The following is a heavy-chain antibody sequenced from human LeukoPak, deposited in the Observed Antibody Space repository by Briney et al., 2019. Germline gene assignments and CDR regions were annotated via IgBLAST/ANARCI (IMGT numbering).Heavy chain of an antibody. Sequence: GGSLRLSCAASGFTFSSYSMNWVRQAPGKGLEWVSYISSSSSTIYYADSVKGRFTISRDNARNSMYLQMNSLRAEDTAVYYCARDRGGVLRSLEWSHYLGYWGQGTLVTVSS. CDR3: ARDRGGVLRSLEWSHYLGY. CDR2: ISSSSSTI. CDR1: GFTFSSYS. D-gene: IGHD3-3*01. J-gene: IGHJ4*02. V-gene: IGHV3-48*01.